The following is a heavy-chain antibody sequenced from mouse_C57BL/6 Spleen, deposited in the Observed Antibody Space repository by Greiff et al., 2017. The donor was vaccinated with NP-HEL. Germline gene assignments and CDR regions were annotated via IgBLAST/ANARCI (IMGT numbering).Heavy chain of an antibody. V-gene: IGHV5-17*01. CDR3: AREVLRGYFDY. D-gene: IGHD2-14*01. CDR1: GFTFSDYG. CDR2: ISSGSSTI. J-gene: IGHJ2*01. Sequence: EVHLVESGGGLVKPGGSLKLSCAASGFTFSDYGMHWVRQAPEKGLEWVAYISSGSSTIYSADTVKGRFTISRDNAKNTTFLQMTSLRSEDTAMYYFAREVLRGYFDYWGQGTTLTVSS.